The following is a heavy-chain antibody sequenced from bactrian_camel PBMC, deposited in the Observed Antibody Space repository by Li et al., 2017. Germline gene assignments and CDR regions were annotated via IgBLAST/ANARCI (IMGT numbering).Heavy chain of an antibody. Sequence: QVQLVESGGGSVQVGGSLRLSCAVSRSPHNYLCMAWFRQVTGKEREGVAAIDSEGRTYYAESVKGRFTISKDDADNTLYLEMNSLKPEDTAMYYCAADRSRMTTMQTLGFTPRYWGQGTQVTVS. D-gene: IGHD3*01. V-gene: IGHV3S57*01. CDR2: IDSEGRT. CDR3: AADRSRMTTMQTLGFTPRY. J-gene: IGHJ4*01. CDR1: RSPHNYLC.